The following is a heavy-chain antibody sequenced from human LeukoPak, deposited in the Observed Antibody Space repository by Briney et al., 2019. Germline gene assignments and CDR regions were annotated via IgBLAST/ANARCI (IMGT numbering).Heavy chain of an antibody. Sequence: PGGSLRLSCAASGFTFSSYSMNWVRPAPGKGLEWVSSISSSSSYIYYADSVKGRFTISRDNAKNSLYLQMNSLRAEDTAVYYCAKDHQWLVPRDYFDYWGQGTLVTVSS. J-gene: IGHJ4*02. CDR2: ISSSSSYI. V-gene: IGHV3-21*04. CDR1: GFTFSSYS. CDR3: AKDHQWLVPRDYFDY. D-gene: IGHD6-19*01.